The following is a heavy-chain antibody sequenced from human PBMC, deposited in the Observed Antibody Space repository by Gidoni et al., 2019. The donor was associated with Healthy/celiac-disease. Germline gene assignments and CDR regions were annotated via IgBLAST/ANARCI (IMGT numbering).Heavy chain of an antibody. Sequence: QVQLQESGPGLVKPSQTLSLTCTVSGGSISSGGYYWSWIRQHPGKGLEWIGYIYYSGSPSTNTSLKSLVTKSVEPPKTHSSLKLSLWPPAAPPLYSWPGCAPKKTWFAPWAQEPLVPASP. CDR3: PGCAPKKTWFAP. CDR1: GGSISSGGYY. CDR2: IYYSGSP. V-gene: IGHV4-31*01. J-gene: IGHJ5*02.